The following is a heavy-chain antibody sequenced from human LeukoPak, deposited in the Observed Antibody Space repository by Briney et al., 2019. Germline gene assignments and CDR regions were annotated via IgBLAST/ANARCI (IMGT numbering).Heavy chain of an antibody. Sequence: PSETLSLTCTVSGGSISSGGDYWSWIRQHPGKGLEWIGYIYYSGSTYYNPSLKSRVTISVDASKNQFSLKLSSVTAADTAVYYCATWAYSSSSASDYWGQGTLVTVSS. CDR2: IYYSGST. V-gene: IGHV4-31*03. CDR3: ATWAYSSSSASDY. D-gene: IGHD6-6*01. J-gene: IGHJ4*02. CDR1: GGSISSGGDY.